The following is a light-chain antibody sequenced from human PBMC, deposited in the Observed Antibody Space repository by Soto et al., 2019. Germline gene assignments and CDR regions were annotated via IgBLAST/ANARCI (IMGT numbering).Light chain of an antibody. J-gene: IGLJ2*01. CDR2: DN. CDR1: SSNIGSNP. CDR3: AAWDASLNGVV. Sequence: QLVLTQPPSASGTPGLRVTFSCSGSSSNIGSNPVSWYQLLPGTAPKLLIYDNERPSGVPHRFSGSKSGTSASLAISGLQSEDEADYYCAAWDASLNGVVFGGGTKLTVL. V-gene: IGLV1-44*01.